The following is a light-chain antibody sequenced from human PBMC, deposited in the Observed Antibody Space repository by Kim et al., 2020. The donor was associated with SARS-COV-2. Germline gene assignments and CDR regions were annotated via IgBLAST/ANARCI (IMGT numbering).Light chain of an antibody. V-gene: IGLV3-21*04. CDR3: QVWDGSSGV. Sequence: SVDPGETARITCVESNIGNKGVHWYQQKPGQAPVLVIFHDIERPSGIPERFSGSNSGNTAALTISRVETGDEADYYCQVWDGSSGVFGGGTQLTVL. J-gene: IGLJ3*02. CDR1: NIGNKG. CDR2: HDI.